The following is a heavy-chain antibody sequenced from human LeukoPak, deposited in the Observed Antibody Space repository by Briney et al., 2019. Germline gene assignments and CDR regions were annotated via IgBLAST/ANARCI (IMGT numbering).Heavy chain of an antibody. CDR1: GGSISSYY. D-gene: IGHD3-3*01. Sequence: PSETLSLTCTVSGGSISSYYWSWIRQPAGKGLEWIGRIYTSGSTNYNPSLKSRVTMSVDTSKNQFSLKLSSVTAADTAVYYCARGDPRAPYYDFWSGPGRYFDYWGQGTLVTVSS. V-gene: IGHV4-4*07. J-gene: IGHJ4*02. CDR2: IYTSGST. CDR3: ARGDPRAPYYDFWSGPGRYFDY.